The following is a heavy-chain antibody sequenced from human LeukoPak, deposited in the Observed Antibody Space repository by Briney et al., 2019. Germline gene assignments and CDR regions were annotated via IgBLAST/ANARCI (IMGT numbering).Heavy chain of an antibody. CDR3: VRDCSGGSCYSLH. J-gene: IGHJ3*01. D-gene: IGHD2-15*01. Sequence: VASVKVSCTASAYPFTRYGISLVRQAPGQGLEWMGWISTYNGNTNCEQKFQDRVTMTTDTSTSTAYMELRSLRSDDTAVYYCVRDCSGGSCYSLHWGQGTMVTVSP. CDR1: AYPFTRYG. V-gene: IGHV1-18*01. CDR2: ISTYNGNT.